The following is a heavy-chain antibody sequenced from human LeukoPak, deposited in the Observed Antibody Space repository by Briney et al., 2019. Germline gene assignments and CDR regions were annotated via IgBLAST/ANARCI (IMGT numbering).Heavy chain of an antibody. J-gene: IGHJ4*02. D-gene: IGHD4-11*01. V-gene: IGHV3-30-3*01. CDR2: ISYDGNTI. CDR3: ARSGGLQKFDY. Sequence: GGSLRLSCAASEFTFSNCALHWVRQAPGKGLQWVAVISYDGNTIHYADSVKGRFIISRDTSKNTLYLQMNSLRAEDTAVYYCARSGGLQKFDYWGQGTPVTVSS. CDR1: EFTFSNCA.